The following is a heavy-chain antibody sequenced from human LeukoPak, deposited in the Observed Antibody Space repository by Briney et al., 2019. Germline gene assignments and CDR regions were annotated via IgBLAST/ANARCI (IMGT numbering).Heavy chain of an antibody. J-gene: IGHJ4*02. D-gene: IGHD6-19*01. V-gene: IGHV3-9*01. CDR3: AKAGSGWYEDYFDY. Sequence: GGSLRLSCAASGFTFDDYAMHWVRQAPGKGLEWVSGISWNSGSIGYADSVKGRFTISRDNAKNSLYLQMNSLRAEDTALNYCAKAGSGWYEDYFDYWGQGTLVTVSS. CDR1: GFTFDDYA. CDR2: ISWNSGSI.